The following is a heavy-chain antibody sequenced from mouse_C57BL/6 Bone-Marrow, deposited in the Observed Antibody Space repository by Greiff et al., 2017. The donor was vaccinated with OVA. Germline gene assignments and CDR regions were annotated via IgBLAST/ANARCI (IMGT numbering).Heavy chain of an antibody. CDR3: SRGGVVAPYWYFDV. CDR2: INYDGSST. V-gene: IGHV5-16*01. CDR1: GFTFSDYY. D-gene: IGHD1-1*01. Sequence: EVKLVESEGGLVQPGSSVKLSCKASGFTFSDYYMDWVRQVPEKGLEWVANINYDGSSTYYLDSLKSRSIISRDNTKNILYLQMSSLKSDDTAAYYCSRGGVVAPYWYFDVWGTGTTVTVSS. J-gene: IGHJ1*03.